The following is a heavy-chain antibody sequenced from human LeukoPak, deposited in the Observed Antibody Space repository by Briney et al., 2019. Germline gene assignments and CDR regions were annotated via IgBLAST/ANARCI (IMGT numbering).Heavy chain of an antibody. CDR2: ISGSSSYI. J-gene: IGHJ4*02. CDR3: ARDREYCGSTSCPPDY. V-gene: IGHV3-21*01. CDR1: GFTLSSHR. Sequence: PGGSLSLSCAASGFTLSSHRINWVRQAPGKGLEWVSSISGSSSYIYYADSVKGRFTISRDNAKNSLFLQMNSLRAEDTAVFYCARDREYCGSTSCPPDYWGQGTLVTVSS. D-gene: IGHD2-2*01.